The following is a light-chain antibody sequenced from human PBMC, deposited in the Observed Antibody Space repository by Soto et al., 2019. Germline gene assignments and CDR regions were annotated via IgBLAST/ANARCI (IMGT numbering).Light chain of an antibody. J-gene: IGLJ1*01. CDR3: SSYSSSSTDV. V-gene: IGLV2-14*01. CDR1: SSDVGAYSY. CDR2: EVS. Sequence: QSVLTQPASVSGSPGQSITISCTGTSSDVGAYSYVSWYQQHPGKAPKLMIYEVSNRPSGVSNRFSGSRSGNTASLTISGLQAEDEADYYCSSYSSSSTDVFGTGTKLTVL.